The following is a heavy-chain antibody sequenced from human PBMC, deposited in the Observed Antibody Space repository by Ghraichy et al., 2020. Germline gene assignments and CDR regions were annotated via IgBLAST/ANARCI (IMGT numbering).Heavy chain of an antibody. J-gene: IGHJ6*02. CDR3: ARASVYGRIAGRYYSYGMIV. D-gene: IGHD3-10*01. CDR1: GFIFSNYA. CDR2: ISGRDGRT. Sequence: GGSLRLSYEASGFIFSNYAVSWVRQAPGKGLEWVSGISGRDGRTYYADSVKGRFTIFRDNSKNTLSLQMDSLRAEDTAVYYCARASVYGRIAGRYYSYGMIVWGRRTKVTVCS. V-gene: IGHV3-23*01.